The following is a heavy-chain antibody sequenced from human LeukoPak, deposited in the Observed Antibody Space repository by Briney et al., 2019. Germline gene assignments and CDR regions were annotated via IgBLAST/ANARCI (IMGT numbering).Heavy chain of an antibody. V-gene: IGHV3-53*01. CDR1: GFTVSSNY. Sequence: PGGSLRLSCAASGFTVSSNYMSWVRQAPGKGLEWVSVIYSGGSTYYADSEKGRFTISRDNSKNTLYLQMNSLRAEDTAVYYCARMGATDYFDYWGQGTLVTVSS. D-gene: IGHD1-26*01. CDR3: ARMGATDYFDY. J-gene: IGHJ4*02. CDR2: IYSGGST.